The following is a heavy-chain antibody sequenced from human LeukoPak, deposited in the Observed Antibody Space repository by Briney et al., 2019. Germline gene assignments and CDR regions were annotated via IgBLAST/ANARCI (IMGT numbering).Heavy chain of an antibody. Sequence: SETLSLTCTVSGYSISSGYYWGWIRQPPGKGLEWIGSIYHSGSTYYNPSLKSRVTISVDTSKNQFSLKLSSVTAADTAVYYCARGEKGKIYYYDSSGYYYSLDYWGQGTLVTVSS. J-gene: IGHJ4*02. D-gene: IGHD3-22*01. V-gene: IGHV4-38-2*02. CDR1: GYSISSGYY. CDR3: ARGEKGKIYYYDSSGYYYSLDY. CDR2: IYHSGST.